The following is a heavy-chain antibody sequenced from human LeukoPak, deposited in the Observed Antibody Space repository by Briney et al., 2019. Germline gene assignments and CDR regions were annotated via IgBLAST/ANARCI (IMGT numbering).Heavy chain of an antibody. CDR2: MNPNSGNT. J-gene: IGHJ3*02. Sequence: ASVKVSCKASGYTFTSYDINWVRQATGQGLEWMGWMNPNSGNTGYAQKFQGRVTITRNTSISTAYMELSRLRSDDTAVYYCARGSNWNYFWPASTSTDAFDIWGQGTMVTVSS. D-gene: IGHD1-7*01. V-gene: IGHV1-8*03. CDR3: ARGSNWNYFWPASTSTDAFDI. CDR1: GYTFTSYD.